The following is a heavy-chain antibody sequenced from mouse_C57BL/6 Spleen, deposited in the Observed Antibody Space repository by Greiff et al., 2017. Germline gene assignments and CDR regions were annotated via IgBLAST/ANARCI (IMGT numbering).Heavy chain of an antibody. CDR2: ISDGGSYT. CDR1: GFTFSSYA. D-gene: IGHD1-1*01. V-gene: IGHV5-4*01. CDR3: AREGTVVAPFDY. J-gene: IGHJ2*01. Sequence: EVQLVESGGGLVKPGGSLKLSCAASGFTFSSYAMSWVRQTPEKRLEWVATISDGGSYTYYPDNVKGRFTISRDNAKNNLYLQMSHLKSEDTAMYYCAREGTVVAPFDYWGQGTTLTVSS.